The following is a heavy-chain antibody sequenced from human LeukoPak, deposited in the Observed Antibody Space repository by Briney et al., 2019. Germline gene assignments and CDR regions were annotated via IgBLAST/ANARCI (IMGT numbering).Heavy chain of an antibody. Sequence: PGGSLRLSCAASGFTFSSYAMSWVRQAPGKGLEWVSAISGSGGSTYSADSVKGRFTISRDNSKNTLYLQMNSLRAEDTAVYYCARENYYDSSSYYGYWGQGTLVTVSS. CDR1: GFTFSSYA. V-gene: IGHV3-23*01. D-gene: IGHD3-22*01. J-gene: IGHJ4*02. CDR2: ISGSGGST. CDR3: ARENYYDSSSYYGY.